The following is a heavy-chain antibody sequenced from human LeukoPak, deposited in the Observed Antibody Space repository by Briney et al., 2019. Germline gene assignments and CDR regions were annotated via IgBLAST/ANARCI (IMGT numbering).Heavy chain of an antibody. CDR2: ISYDGSNK. J-gene: IGHJ4*02. V-gene: IGHV3-30*18. D-gene: IGHD5-18*01. Sequence: GGSLRLSCAASGFTFSSYGMPWVRQAPGKGLEWVAVISYDGSNKYYADSVKGRFTISRDNSKNTLYLQMNSLRAEDTAVYYCAQISVDTSRDRWSDFDSWGQGILVTVSS. CDR3: AQISVDTSRDRWSDFDS. CDR1: GFTFSSYG.